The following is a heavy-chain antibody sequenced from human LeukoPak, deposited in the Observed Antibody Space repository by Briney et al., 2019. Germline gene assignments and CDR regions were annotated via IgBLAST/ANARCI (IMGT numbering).Heavy chain of an antibody. V-gene: IGHV3-23*01. CDR2: INGGGTST. J-gene: IGHJ3*02. Sequence: GGSLRLSCVASGFTFSSYAMSWVRQAPGKGLEWVSGINGGGTSTSYADSVKGRFTISRDNAKNSLYLQMNSLRAEDTAIYYCARESDDSGDAFDIWGQGTMVTVSS. D-gene: IGHD3-10*01. CDR1: GFTFSSYA. CDR3: ARESDDSGDAFDI.